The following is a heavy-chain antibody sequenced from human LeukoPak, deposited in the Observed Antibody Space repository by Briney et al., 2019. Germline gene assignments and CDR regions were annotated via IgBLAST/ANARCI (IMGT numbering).Heavy chain of an antibody. J-gene: IGHJ4*02. CDR2: INPNSGGT. CDR3: ARDLRGGATSGFLNY. Sequence: GASVKVSCKASGYTFTGYYVHWVRQAPGQGLEWMGWINPNSGGTNYAQKFQGRVTMTRDTSISTAYMELSRLRSDDTAVYYCARDLRGGATSGFLNYWGQGTLVTVSS. V-gene: IGHV1-2*02. CDR1: GYTFTGYY. D-gene: IGHD1-26*01.